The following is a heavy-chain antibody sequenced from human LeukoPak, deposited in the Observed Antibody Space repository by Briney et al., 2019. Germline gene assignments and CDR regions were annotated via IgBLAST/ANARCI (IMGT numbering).Heavy chain of an antibody. CDR2: ISDSGSST. CDR3: AKVRGDWDIVVVPATPYFDS. Sequence: TGGSLRLSCAASGFTFSSYAMSWVRRAPGKGLEWVSAISDSGSSTYYADSVKGRFTISRDNSKNTVFLQMNSLRAEDTAVYYCAKVRGDWDIVVVPATPYFDSWGQGTLVTVSS. D-gene: IGHD2-2*01. J-gene: IGHJ4*02. CDR1: GFTFSSYA. V-gene: IGHV3-23*01.